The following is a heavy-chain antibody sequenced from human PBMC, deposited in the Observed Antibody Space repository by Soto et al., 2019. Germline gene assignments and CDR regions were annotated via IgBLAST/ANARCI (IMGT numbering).Heavy chain of an antibody. Sequence: GASVKVSFKAPEYIFSRYTMHWVRQAPGQRPEWMGWINTANGNTEYSEKFQDRITITRDTPASTAYMELSSLRPEDTAQYYCARDRDLWSGYYTGMDVWGQGTTVTVSS. CDR1: EYIFSRYT. V-gene: IGHV1-3*04. D-gene: IGHD3-3*01. J-gene: IGHJ6*02. CDR2: INTANGNT. CDR3: ARDRDLWSGYYTGMDV.